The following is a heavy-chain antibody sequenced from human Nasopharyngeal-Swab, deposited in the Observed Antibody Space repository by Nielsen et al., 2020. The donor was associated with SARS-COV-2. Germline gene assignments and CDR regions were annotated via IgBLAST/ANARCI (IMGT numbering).Heavy chain of an antibody. CDR3: ARVVNGVTGGDY. CDR1: GYTFSNYP. Sequence: ASVKVSCKASGYTFSNYPFSLARQAPGQGLEWLGWINSYTGDTSYAKNLQGRVTLTTDTSTNTAYIELRSLTSDDTAVYYCARVVNGVTGGDYWGKGTLVTVSS. D-gene: IGHD3-3*01. CDR2: INSYTGDT. V-gene: IGHV1-18*01. J-gene: IGHJ4*02.